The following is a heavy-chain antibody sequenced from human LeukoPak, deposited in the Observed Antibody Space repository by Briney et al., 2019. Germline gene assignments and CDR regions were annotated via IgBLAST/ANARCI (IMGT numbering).Heavy chain of an antibody. Sequence: PGGSLRLSCAASGFTVSSNYMSWARQAPGKGLEWVSVIYSGGSTYYADSVKGRFTISRDNSKNTLYLQMNSLRAEDTAVYYCASSGYCGGGSCYLRYWYFDLWGRGTLVTVSS. CDR2: IYSGGST. CDR3: ASSGYCGGGSCYLRYWYFDL. J-gene: IGHJ2*01. V-gene: IGHV3-53*01. CDR1: GFTVSSNY. D-gene: IGHD2-15*01.